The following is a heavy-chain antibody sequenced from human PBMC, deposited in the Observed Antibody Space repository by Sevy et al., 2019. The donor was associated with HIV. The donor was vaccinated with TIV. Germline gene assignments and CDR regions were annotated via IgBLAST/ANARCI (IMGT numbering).Heavy chain of an antibody. CDR2: IKEDGSEK. CDR1: GFTFSTYW. Sequence: GGSLRLSCAASGFTFSTYWLTWVRQAPGKGLEWVANIKEDGSEKYCVDSVKGRFTISRDNAKNSLYLQMNSLRAEDTAVYYCVAGQGIFDYWGQGTLVTVSS. CDR3: VAGQGIFDY. V-gene: IGHV3-7*01. D-gene: IGHD6-13*01. J-gene: IGHJ4*02.